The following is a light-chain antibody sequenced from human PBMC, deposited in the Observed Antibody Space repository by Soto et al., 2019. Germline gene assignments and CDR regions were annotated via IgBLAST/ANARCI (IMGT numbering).Light chain of an antibody. V-gene: IGKV1-39*01. CDR2: AAS. Sequence: DIQLTKSPSSLSASVGDRVTITCRASQSISSYLNWYQQKPGKAPKLLIYAASSLQSGVPSRFSGSGSGTDFTLTISSLQPEDFATYYCQQSYSTPRTVGQGTKVDIK. CDR3: QQSYSTPRT. CDR1: QSISSY. J-gene: IGKJ1*01.